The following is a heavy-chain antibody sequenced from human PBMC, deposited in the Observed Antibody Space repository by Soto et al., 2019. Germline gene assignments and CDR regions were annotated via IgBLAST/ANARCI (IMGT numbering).Heavy chain of an antibody. Sequence: ASVKVSCKASGYTFTSYGISWVRQAPGQGLEWMGWISAYNGNTNYAQKLQGRVTMTADTSTSTAYMELSSLRSEDTAVYYCARDRSKIQLWSHFDYWGQGTLVTVSS. D-gene: IGHD5-18*01. J-gene: IGHJ4*02. V-gene: IGHV1-18*01. CDR2: ISAYNGNT. CDR1: GYTFTSYG. CDR3: ARDRSKIQLWSHFDY.